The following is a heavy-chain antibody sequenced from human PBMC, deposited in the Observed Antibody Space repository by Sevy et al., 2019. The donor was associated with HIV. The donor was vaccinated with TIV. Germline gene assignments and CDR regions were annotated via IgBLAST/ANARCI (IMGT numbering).Heavy chain of an antibody. D-gene: IGHD3-10*01. CDR2: IRYDGTTK. V-gene: IGHV3-30*02. CDR1: GFIFSSYG. CDR3: AKGLGMVQGALLSEDL. Sequence: GGSLRLSCAASGFIFSSYGMNWVRQAPGKGLEWVAFIRYDGTTKYYADSVKGRFTISRDNSKNTLYLQMNSLRPEDTSVYYCAKGLGMVQGALLSEDLWGQGTMVTVSS. J-gene: IGHJ3*01.